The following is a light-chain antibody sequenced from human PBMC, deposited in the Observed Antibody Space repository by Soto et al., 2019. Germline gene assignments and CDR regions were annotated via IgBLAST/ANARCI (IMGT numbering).Light chain of an antibody. V-gene: IGKV3-20*01. J-gene: IGKJ3*01. Sequence: EIVLTQSPGTLSLSPWGIASLSCWASQSVSPYLAWYQQKPGLAPRLLIYGASTRATGIPDRFSGSGSGTDLTLTISRLEPEDSAVYYCQQYVSSPFTFGPGTKVDIK. CDR2: GAS. CDR1: QSVSPY. CDR3: QQYVSSPFT.